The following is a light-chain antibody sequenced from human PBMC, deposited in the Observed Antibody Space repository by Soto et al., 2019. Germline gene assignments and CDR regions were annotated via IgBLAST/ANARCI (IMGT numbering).Light chain of an antibody. CDR2: DAS. J-gene: IGKJ4*01. CDR1: QSVSSY. V-gene: IGKV3-11*01. CDR3: QPRSNWLT. Sequence: EIVLTQSPATLSLSPVERATLSFRASQSVSSYLAWYQHKPGQAPRLLIYDASNRATGIPARFSVSGSGTDFTLTISSLETEDFAVDYCQPRSNWLTFGGGTKVEIK.